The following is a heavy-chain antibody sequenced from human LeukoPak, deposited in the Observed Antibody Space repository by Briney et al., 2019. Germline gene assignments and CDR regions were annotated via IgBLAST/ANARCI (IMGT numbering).Heavy chain of an antibody. CDR2: IYYSGST. CDR1: GGSISSGGYY. J-gene: IGHJ4*02. D-gene: IGHD3-22*01. Sequence: SQTLSLTCTVSGGSISSGGYYWSWIRQHPGKGLEWIGYIYYSGSTYYNPSLKSRVTISVDTSKNQFSLKLSSVTAADTAVYYCVRFRYYYDSSGLGRNYWGQGTLVTVSS. CDR3: VRFRYYYDSSGLGRNY. V-gene: IGHV4-31*03.